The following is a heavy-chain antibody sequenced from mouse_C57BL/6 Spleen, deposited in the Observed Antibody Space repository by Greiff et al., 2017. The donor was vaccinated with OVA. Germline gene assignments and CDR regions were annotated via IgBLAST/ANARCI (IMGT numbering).Heavy chain of an antibody. D-gene: IGHD1-1*01. J-gene: IGHJ1*03. Sequence: EVKLQESGPGLVKPSQSLSLTCSVTGYSITSGYYWNWIRQFPGNKLEWMGYISYDGSNNYNPSLKNRISITRDTSKNQFFLKLNSVTTEDTATYYCARGSHITTVVADWYFDVWGTGTTVTVSS. CDR1: GYSITSGYY. V-gene: IGHV3-6*01. CDR3: ARGSHITTVVADWYFDV. CDR2: ISYDGSN.